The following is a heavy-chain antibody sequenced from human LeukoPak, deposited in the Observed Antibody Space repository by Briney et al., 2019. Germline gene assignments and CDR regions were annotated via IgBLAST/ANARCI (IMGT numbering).Heavy chain of an antibody. CDR1: GFSFSTYW. CDR3: SNEGSGWYYFDC. V-gene: IGHV3-23*01. CDR2: ISGSGDST. J-gene: IGHJ4*02. D-gene: IGHD6-19*01. Sequence: GGSLRLSCAASGFSFSTYWMSWVRQAPGKGLEWVSGISGSGDSTNYADSVKGRFTISRDNSKNTLYLQMNSLRAEDTAVYYCSNEGSGWYYFDCWGQGTLVIVSS.